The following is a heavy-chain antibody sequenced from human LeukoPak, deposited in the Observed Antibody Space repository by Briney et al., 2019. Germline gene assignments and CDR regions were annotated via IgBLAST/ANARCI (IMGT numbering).Heavy chain of an antibody. CDR3: AREEGSYPESLDY. V-gene: IGHV1-2*02. D-gene: IGHD1-26*01. CDR1: GYTFTGYY. Sequence: ASVKVSCKASGYTFTGYYIHWVRQAPAQGLEWMGWINPNSGDTNYAQKFQGRVTMTRDTSISTAYMELNRLTSDDTAVYYCAREEGSYPESLDYWGQGTLVTVSS. CDR2: INPNSGDT. J-gene: IGHJ4*02.